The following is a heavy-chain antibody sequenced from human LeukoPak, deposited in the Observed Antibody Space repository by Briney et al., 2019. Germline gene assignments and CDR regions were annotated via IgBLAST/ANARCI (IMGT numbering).Heavy chain of an antibody. D-gene: IGHD4-17*01. CDR1: GFTFSSYG. CDR3: AKDLGPYGDFVFDY. V-gene: IGHV3-33*06. CDR2: IWYDGSNK. Sequence: GGSLRLSCAASGFTFSSYGMHWVRQAPGKGLEWVAVIWYDGSNKYYADSVKGRFTISRDNSKNTLYLQMNSLRAEDTAVYYCAKDLGPYGDFVFDYWGQGTLVTVSS. J-gene: IGHJ4*02.